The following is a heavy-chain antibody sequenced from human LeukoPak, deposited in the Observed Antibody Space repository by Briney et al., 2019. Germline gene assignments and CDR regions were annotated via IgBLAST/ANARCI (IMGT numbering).Heavy chain of an antibody. Sequence: PGTSLRLSCVTSGLTFTNHGFHWLRQSAGRGLEWVAFVRNDGFDTYHSDSVKGRFSISRDDSKNTVYLQMNSLRAEDTALYYCARDRGKDYFGDWGQGTQVTVSS. CDR3: ARDRGKDYFGD. CDR2: VRNDGFDT. D-gene: IGHD4-23*01. V-gene: IGHV3-33*01. CDR1: GLTFTNHG. J-gene: IGHJ4*02.